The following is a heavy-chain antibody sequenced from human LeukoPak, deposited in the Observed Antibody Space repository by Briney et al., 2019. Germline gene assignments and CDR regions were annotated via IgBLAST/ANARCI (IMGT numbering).Heavy chain of an antibody. CDR1: GGTFSSYA. CDR2: IIPIFGTA. D-gene: IGHD3-22*01. Sequence: ASVKVSCKASGGTFSSYAISWVRQAPGQGLEWMGGIIPIFGTANYAQKFQGRVTITADESTSTAYMELSSLRSEDTAVYYCARDPGYYDSSGYYRDYWGQGTLVTVSS. J-gene: IGHJ4*02. V-gene: IGHV1-69*13. CDR3: ARDPGYYDSSGYYRDY.